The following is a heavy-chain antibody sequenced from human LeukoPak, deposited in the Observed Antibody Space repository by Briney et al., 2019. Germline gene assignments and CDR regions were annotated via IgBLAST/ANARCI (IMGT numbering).Heavy chain of an antibody. CDR3: ARGILGYCSGGSCYRKIYYYYGMDV. Sequence: ASVKVSCKASGYTFTRYDINWVRQATGQGLEWMGWMNPNSGNTGYAQKFQGRVTMTRNTSISTAYMELSSLRSEDTAVYYCARGILGYCSGGSCYRKIYYYYGMDVWGQGTTVTVSS. D-gene: IGHD2-15*01. CDR2: MNPNSGNT. J-gene: IGHJ6*02. CDR1: GYTFTRYD. V-gene: IGHV1-8*01.